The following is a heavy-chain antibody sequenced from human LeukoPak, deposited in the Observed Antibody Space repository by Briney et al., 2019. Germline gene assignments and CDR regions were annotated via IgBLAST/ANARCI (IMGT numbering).Heavy chain of an antibody. Sequence: GGSLRLSCSASGFTFSSYGMSWVRQAPGKGLEWVSGLSGSGGTTYYVDSVKGRFTISRDNSKNTLYLQMNSLRAEDTAVYYCAIFLYGSGRDYWGQGTLVTVSS. CDR2: LSGSGGTT. CDR3: AIFLYGSGRDY. CDR1: GFTFSSYG. V-gene: IGHV3-23*01. D-gene: IGHD3-10*01. J-gene: IGHJ4*02.